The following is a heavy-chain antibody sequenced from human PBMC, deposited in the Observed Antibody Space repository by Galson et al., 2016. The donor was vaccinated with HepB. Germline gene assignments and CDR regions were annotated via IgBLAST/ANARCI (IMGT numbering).Heavy chain of an antibody. D-gene: IGHD2-15*01. Sequence: LRLSCAASGFTFSSYWMHWVRQAPGKGLVWVSRINSDGSSTSYADSVKGRFTISRDNAKNTLYLQMNSLRVEDTAVYYCAKSSRGYCVGGSCQWFYFDSWGHGTLVTVSS. CDR2: INSDGSST. CDR3: AKSSRGYCVGGSCQWFYFDS. CDR1: GFTFSSYW. J-gene: IGHJ4*01. V-gene: IGHV3-74*01.